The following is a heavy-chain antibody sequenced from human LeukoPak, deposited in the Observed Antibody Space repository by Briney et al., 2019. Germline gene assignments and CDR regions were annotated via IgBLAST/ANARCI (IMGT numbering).Heavy chain of an antibody. CDR2: IYYSGST. D-gene: IGHD4-23*01. Sequence: SETLSLTCTVSGGSISSYYWSWIRQPPGKGLEWIGYIYYSGSTNCNPSLKSRVTISVDTSKNQFSLKLSSVTAADTAVYYCARAPDGGNEMGPGTFDIWGQGTMVTVSS. J-gene: IGHJ3*02. CDR3: ARAPDGGNEMGPGTFDI. CDR1: GGSISSYY. V-gene: IGHV4-59*01.